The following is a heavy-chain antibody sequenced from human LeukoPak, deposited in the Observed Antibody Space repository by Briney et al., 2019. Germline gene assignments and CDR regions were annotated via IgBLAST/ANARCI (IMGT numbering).Heavy chain of an antibody. V-gene: IGHV4-59*01. CDR1: GDSISSYY. CDR2: IYYSGST. Sequence: PSETLSLTCTVSGDSISSYYWSWIRQSPGRGLECIGYIYYSGSTIYNPSLKSRVTISVDTSKNQFSLRLSSVTAADTAVYYCARTNAFDIWGQGTMVTVSS. J-gene: IGHJ3*02. CDR3: ARTNAFDI.